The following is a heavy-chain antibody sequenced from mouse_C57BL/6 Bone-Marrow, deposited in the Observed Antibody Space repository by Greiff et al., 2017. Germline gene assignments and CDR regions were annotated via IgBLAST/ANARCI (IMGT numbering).Heavy chain of an antibody. Sequence: QVQLQQPGAELVKPGASVKMSCKASGYTFTSYWITWVKQRPGQGLEWIGDIYPGSGSTNYNEKFKSKATLTVDTSSSTAYMQLSSLTSEDYAVYYCARCFCWYFDVWGTGTTVTVSS. CDR3: ARCFCWYFDV. CDR2: IYPGSGST. V-gene: IGHV1-55*01. J-gene: IGHJ1*03. CDR1: GYTFTSYW.